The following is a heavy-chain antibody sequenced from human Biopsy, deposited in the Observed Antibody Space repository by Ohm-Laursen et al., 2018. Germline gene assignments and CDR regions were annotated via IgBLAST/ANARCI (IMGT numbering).Heavy chain of an antibody. D-gene: IGHD4-23*01. CDR3: ARGSNDFGGLYFPR. V-gene: IGHV4-59*11. Sequence: GTLSLTCTVSGGSFTGHYWTWIRQPPGKGLEWIGHISHTGYTSYNASLKSRATISVDTSGNHFSLRLSSLTAADTAVYYCARGSNDFGGLYFPRWGQGTLLTVSS. CDR1: GGSFTGHY. CDR2: ISHTGYT. J-gene: IGHJ4*02.